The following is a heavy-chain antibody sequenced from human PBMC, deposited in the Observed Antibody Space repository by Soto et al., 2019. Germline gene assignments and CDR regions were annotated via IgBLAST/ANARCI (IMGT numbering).Heavy chain of an antibody. CDR2: IYPGDSET. D-gene: IGHD2-15*01. V-gene: IGHV5-51*01. Sequence: SKKNSRHAVGCKIVRIWIGWDSQMHRKGREWMGIIYPGDSETRYSPSFQGQVTISIDESINTAYVQWSSLKASDTAMYYCARGVDCSGSNCDPHWLDHWGQGTQVTVSS. CDR3: ARGVDCSGSNCDPHWLDH. J-gene: IGHJ5*02. CDR1: GCKIVRIW.